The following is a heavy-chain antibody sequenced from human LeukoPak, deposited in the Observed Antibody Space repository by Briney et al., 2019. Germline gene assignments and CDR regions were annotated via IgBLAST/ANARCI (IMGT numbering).Heavy chain of an antibody. Sequence: GGSLRLSCAASGFTFSTYAMSWVRQAPGKGLEWVSGISGTTSSTYYADSVKGRFTISRDNSKNTLFLQINSLGAEDTAVYYCAKVRTYYYYGLDVWGQGTTVTVSS. CDR3: AKVRTYYYYGLDV. CDR1: GFTFSTYA. CDR2: ISGTTSST. J-gene: IGHJ6*02. V-gene: IGHV3-23*01. D-gene: IGHD1-14*01.